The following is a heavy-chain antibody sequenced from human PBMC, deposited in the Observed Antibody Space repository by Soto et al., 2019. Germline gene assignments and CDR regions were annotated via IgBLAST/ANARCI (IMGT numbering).Heavy chain of an antibody. CDR2: ISISGTTI. J-gene: IGHJ4*02. CDR1: GFIFSSYE. Sequence: GVLRLSCAASGFIFSSYEMNWVRQAPGKGLEWVSYISISGTTIYYADSVKGRFTISRDNAKNSLDLQMNSLRVEDTAVYYCVRDSDYTNHFDYWGQGTLVTVSS. CDR3: VRDSDYTNHFDY. V-gene: IGHV3-48*03. D-gene: IGHD4-4*01.